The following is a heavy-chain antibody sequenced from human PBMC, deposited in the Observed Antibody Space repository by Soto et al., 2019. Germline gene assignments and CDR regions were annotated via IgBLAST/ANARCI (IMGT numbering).Heavy chain of an antibody. CDR3: ARDPDYGDYWGYFFDS. J-gene: IGHJ4*02. CDR2: INPTSGGT. D-gene: IGHD4-17*01. CDR1: GYTFAAYY. V-gene: IGHV1-2*02. Sequence: ASVKVSCKTSGYTFAAYYIHWIRQAPGQGLEWMGWINPTSGGTVYAQNFQDRVTMTRDTSISTAYMELRRLNSDDTAVYYCARDPDYGDYWGYFFDSWGQGTLVTVSS.